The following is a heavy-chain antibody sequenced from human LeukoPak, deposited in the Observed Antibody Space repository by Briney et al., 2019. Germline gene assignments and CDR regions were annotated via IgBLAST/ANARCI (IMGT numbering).Heavy chain of an antibody. J-gene: IGHJ6*04. V-gene: IGHV4-61*02. Sequence: SETLSLTCTVSGGSISSGSYYWSWIRQPAGKGLEWIGRIYASGSTDYNPSLKSRVTISLDTSKNQFSLKLNSVTAADTAVYYCARKGDVWGKGTTVTVSS. CDR2: IYASGST. CDR3: ARKGDV. CDR1: GGSISSGSYY.